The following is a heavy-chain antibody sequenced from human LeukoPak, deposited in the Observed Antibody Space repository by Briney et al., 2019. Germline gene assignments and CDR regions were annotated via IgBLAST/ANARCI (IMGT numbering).Heavy chain of an antibody. V-gene: IGHV4-4*09. CDR3: ARLIWFGELYYFDY. CDR2: IYASGST. D-gene: IGHD3-10*01. J-gene: IGHJ4*02. CDR1: GGSISSYY. Sequence: PSETLSLTCTVSGGSISSYYWSWIRQPPGKGLEWIGYIYASGSTNYNPSLKSRVTISVDTSKNQFSLKLSSVTAADTAVYYCARLIWFGELYYFDYWGQGTLVTVSS.